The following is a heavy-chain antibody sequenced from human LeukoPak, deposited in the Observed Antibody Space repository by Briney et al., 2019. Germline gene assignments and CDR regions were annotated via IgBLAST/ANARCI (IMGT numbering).Heavy chain of an antibody. CDR2: INHSGST. D-gene: IGHD2-2*01. Sequence: PSETLSLTCAVYGVSFSGYYWSWIRQPPGKGLEWIGEINHSGSTNYNPSLKSRVTISVDTSKNQFSLKLSSVTAADTAVYYCARASYDYWGQGTLVTVSS. J-gene: IGHJ4*02. CDR1: GVSFSGYY. CDR3: ARASYDY. V-gene: IGHV4-34*01.